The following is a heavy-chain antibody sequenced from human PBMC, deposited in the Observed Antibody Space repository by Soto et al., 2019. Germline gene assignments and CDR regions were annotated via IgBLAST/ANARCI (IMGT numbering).Heavy chain of an antibody. D-gene: IGHD2-15*01. CDR3: AKDYPRYCSGGSCYSPDY. J-gene: IGHJ4*02. CDR2: ISYDGSNK. V-gene: IGHV3-30*18. Sequence: GGSLRLSCAASGFTFCSYGMHWVRQAPGKGLEWVAVISYDGSNKYYADSVKGRFTISRDNSKNTLYLQMNSLRAEDTAVYYCAKDYPRYCSGGSCYSPDYWGQGTLVTVSS. CDR1: GFTFCSYG.